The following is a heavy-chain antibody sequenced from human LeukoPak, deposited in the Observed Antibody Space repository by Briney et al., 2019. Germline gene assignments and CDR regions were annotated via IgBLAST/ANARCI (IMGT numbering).Heavy chain of an antibody. J-gene: IGHJ4*02. CDR2: ISVYNGNT. Sequence: ASVRVSCKTSGYTFFTSGISWVRQAPGQGPEWMGWISVYNGNTNYVQKLQGRVTMTTDTSAGTAYMELRDLRSDDTAVYYCARERGGTYFLDYRGQGALVTVSS. D-gene: IGHD1-26*01. CDR3: ARERGGTYFLDY. V-gene: IGHV1-18*01. CDR1: GYTFFTSG.